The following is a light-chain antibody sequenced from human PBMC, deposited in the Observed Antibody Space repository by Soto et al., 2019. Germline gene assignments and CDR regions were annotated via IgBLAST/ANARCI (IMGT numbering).Light chain of an antibody. V-gene: IGKV3-11*01. Sequence: EIVLTQSPATLSLSPGERATLSCRASQSVSSYLAWYQQKPGQAPRLLIYDASNRATGIPARFSGSGSGTDFTLTISSLEAEDFAVYYCQQRRNWPPLTFGGGTKVEI. CDR3: QQRRNWPPLT. CDR1: QSVSSY. CDR2: DAS. J-gene: IGKJ4*01.